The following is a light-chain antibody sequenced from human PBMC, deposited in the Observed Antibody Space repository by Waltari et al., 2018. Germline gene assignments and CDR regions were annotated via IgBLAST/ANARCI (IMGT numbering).Light chain of an antibody. CDR1: RTDVGGYNF. J-gene: IGLJ1*01. V-gene: IGLV2-8*01. CDR3: CSYAGSNYFYV. CDR2: AVN. Sequence: QSALTQPPSASGSPGQSVTISCAGTRTDVGGYNFVSWYQQPPGKAPKLMIFAVNQRPSGVPDRFSGSKSGNTASLTVSGLQAEDEADYYCCSYAGSNYFYVFGTGTKVTVL.